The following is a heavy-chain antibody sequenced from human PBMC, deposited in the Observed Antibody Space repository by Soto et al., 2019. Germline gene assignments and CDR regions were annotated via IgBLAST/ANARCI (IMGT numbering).Heavy chain of an antibody. CDR1: GFSFSSYD. V-gene: IGHV3-23*01. D-gene: IGHD3-22*01. CDR3: AKGGAHLIYDSLHPPFSD. J-gene: IGHJ4*02. Sequence: GSLRLFWAAAGFSFSSYDMSWVRQAPGKGLEWVSAISGSGGSTYYADSVKGRFTISRDNSKNPLYLQMNSLRAEDTAVYYCAKGGAHLIYDSLHPPFSDWGQGTLVNVSS. CDR2: ISGSGGST.